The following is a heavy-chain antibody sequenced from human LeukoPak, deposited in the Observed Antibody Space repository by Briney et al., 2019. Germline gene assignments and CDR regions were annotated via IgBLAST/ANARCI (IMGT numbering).Heavy chain of an antibody. J-gene: IGHJ4*02. D-gene: IGHD2-15*01. CDR1: GGSINNYY. CDR3: ARGQVVREY. V-gene: IGHV4-34*01. CDR2: INHSGST. Sequence: SETLSLTCTVSGGSINNYYWTWIRQPPGQGLEWIGEINHSGSTNYNPSLKSRVTMSVDTSKIQFSLKLSSVTAADTAVYYCARGQVVREYWGQGTLVTVSS.